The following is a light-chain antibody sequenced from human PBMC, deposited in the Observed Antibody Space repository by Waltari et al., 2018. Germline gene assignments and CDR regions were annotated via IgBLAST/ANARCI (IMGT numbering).Light chain of an antibody. CDR1: SSALGGYNQ. J-gene: IGLJ3*02. CDR2: EVS. V-gene: IGLV2-14*01. Sequence: QSALTQPASVSGSPGQSITIPRTGTSSALGGYNQVPWYQHHPGKAPKVIIYEVSKRPSGVSHRFSGSKSGNTASLTISGLQADDEADYYCGSYTSSSSLDVVFGGGTELTVL. CDR3: GSYTSSSSLDVV.